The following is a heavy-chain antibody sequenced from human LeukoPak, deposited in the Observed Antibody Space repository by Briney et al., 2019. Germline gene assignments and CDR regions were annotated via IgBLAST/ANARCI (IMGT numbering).Heavy chain of an antibody. Sequence: GGSLRLSCAASGFAFNNYGMHWVRQAPGKGLEWVGVMWSEDNSQHYADSVKGRFTISKDGSKNTLYLQMNSLRAEDTAVYYCARDLRRTTFDYWGQGTLVTVSS. J-gene: IGHJ4*02. D-gene: IGHD4-11*01. V-gene: IGHV3-33*01. CDR2: MWSEDNSQ. CDR3: ARDLRRTTFDY. CDR1: GFAFNNYG.